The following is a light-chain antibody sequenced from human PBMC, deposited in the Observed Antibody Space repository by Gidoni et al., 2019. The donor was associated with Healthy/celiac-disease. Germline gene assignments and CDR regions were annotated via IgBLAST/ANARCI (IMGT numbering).Light chain of an antibody. CDR3: SSYTSSSTLGV. J-gene: IGLJ3*02. CDR2: EVS. Sequence: QSALTQPASVSGSPGQSITISCTGTSSDVGGYNYVSWYQQPPGKAPKLMIYEVSNRPSGVPDRFSGSKSGNTASLTISGLQAEDEADYYCSSYTSSSTLGVFGGGTKLTVL. V-gene: IGLV2-14*01. CDR1: SSDVGGYNY.